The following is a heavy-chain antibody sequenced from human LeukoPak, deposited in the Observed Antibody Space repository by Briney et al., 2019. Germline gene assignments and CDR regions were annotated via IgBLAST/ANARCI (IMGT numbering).Heavy chain of an antibody. Sequence: GGSLRLSCAASGFTFSSYAMSWVRQAPGKGLEWDSAISGSGGSTYYADSVKGRFTISRDNSKNTLYLQMNSLRAEDTAVYYCAKDPIEGTAVAGYFQHWGQGTLVTVSS. CDR2: ISGSGGST. D-gene: IGHD6-19*01. V-gene: IGHV3-23*01. CDR3: AKDPIEGTAVAGYFQH. J-gene: IGHJ1*01. CDR1: GFTFSSYA.